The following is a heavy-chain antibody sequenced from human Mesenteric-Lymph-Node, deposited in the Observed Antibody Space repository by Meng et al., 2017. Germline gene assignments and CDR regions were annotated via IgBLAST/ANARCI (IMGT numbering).Heavy chain of an antibody. J-gene: IGHJ3*02. D-gene: IGHD5-18*01. Sequence: ASVKVSCKASGYTFTGYYMHWVRQAPGQGLEWMGWISAYNGNTNYAQKLQGRVTMTTDTSTSTAYMELRSLRSDDTAVYYCARRRIQLWLGDAFDIWGQGTMVTVSS. CDR1: GYTFTGYY. CDR3: ARRRIQLWLGDAFDI. CDR2: ISAYNGNT. V-gene: IGHV1-18*04.